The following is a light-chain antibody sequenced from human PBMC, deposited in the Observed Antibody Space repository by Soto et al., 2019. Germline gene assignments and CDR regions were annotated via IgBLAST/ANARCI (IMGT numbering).Light chain of an antibody. CDR2: TAS. CDR1: QSITTY. Sequence: DIQMTQSPSSLSASVGDGVTITCRASQSITTYLNWYQQKPGKAPKLLIYTASSLQSGVPSRFSGSGSGTDFTLTISSLQPEDFATYFCQQSYSRPRTFGQGTKVDIK. CDR3: QQSYSRPRT. J-gene: IGKJ1*01. V-gene: IGKV1-39*01.